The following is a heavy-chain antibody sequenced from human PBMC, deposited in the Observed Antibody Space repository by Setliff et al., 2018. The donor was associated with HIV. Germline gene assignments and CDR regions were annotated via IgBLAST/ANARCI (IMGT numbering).Heavy chain of an antibody. CDR2: IYISGTT. D-gene: IGHD2-15*01. J-gene: IGHJ3*02. V-gene: IGHV4-4*09. CDR3: AGEHCSGGSCNGFDI. CDR1: GGSISTSY. Sequence: SETLSLTCTVSGGSISTSYWNWIRQPPGKGLEWIAYIYISGTTNYNPSLKSRVTISLDTSRNQFSLKLSSVTAADTAMYYCAGEHCSGGSCNGFDIWGQGTMVTVSS.